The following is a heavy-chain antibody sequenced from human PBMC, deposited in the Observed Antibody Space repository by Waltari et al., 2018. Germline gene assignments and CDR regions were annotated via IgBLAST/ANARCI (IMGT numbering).Heavy chain of an antibody. Sequence: QVQLVQSGAEVKQPGSSVKVSCKSSGGPFSSVGLHWLRQAPGQGLEWMGKNIPMTVITDYEQKFQGRLRITADRSTTTGYMELRSLGSEDTAIYYCARRVSTKGAFEVWGRGTLVTVSP. CDR1: GGPFSSVG. D-gene: IGHD5-12*01. J-gene: IGHJ3*01. CDR3: ARRVSTKGAFEV. V-gene: IGHV1-69*02. CDR2: NIPMTVIT.